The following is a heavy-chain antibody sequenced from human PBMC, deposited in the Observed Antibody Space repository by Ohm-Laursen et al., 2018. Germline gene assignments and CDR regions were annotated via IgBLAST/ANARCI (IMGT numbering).Heavy chain of an antibody. CDR3: AGYGGTSR. CDR2: ITVSGNT. Sequence: GSLRLSCAASAFTFNSYRMGLVRQAPVKRLEWVSDITVSGNTYYADSVKGRLSISRDNSKNTLSLQMNSLRAEDTAVYYCAGYGGTSRWGQGALVTVSS. CDR1: AFTFNSYR. J-gene: IGHJ4*02. V-gene: IGHV3-23*01. D-gene: IGHD1-26*01.